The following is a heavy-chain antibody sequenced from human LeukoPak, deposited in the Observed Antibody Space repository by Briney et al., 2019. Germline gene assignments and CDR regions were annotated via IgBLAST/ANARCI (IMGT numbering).Heavy chain of an antibody. CDR3: ARQTYYYDSSGQGLVSSQIDY. Sequence: ASVKVSCKASGYTFTSYGISWVRQAPGQGLEWMGWFSAYNGNTNYAQKLQGRVTMTTDTSTSTAYMELRSLRSDDTAVYYCARQTYYYDSSGQGLVSSQIDYWGQGTLVTVSS. CDR1: GYTFTSYG. J-gene: IGHJ4*02. CDR2: FSAYNGNT. V-gene: IGHV1-18*01. D-gene: IGHD3-22*01.